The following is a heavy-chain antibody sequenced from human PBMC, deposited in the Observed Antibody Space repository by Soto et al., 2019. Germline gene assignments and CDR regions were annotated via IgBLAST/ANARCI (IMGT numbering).Heavy chain of an antibody. CDR2: FDPEDGET. CDR3: ATEPHYDSPGSFDY. Sequence: ASVKVSCKVSGYTLTELSMHWVRESPGRGLEWMGGFDPEDGETIYAQKFQGRVTMTEDTSTDTAYMELSSLRSEDTAVYYCATEPHYDSPGSFDYWGQGTLVTVSS. CDR1: GYTLTELS. J-gene: IGHJ4*02. D-gene: IGHD3-22*01. V-gene: IGHV1-24*01.